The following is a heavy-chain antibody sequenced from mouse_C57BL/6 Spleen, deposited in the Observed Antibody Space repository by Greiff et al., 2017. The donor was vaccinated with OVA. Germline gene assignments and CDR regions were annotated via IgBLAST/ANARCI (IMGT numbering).Heavy chain of an antibody. Sequence: VKLMESGPELVKPGASVKISCKASGYAFSSSWMNWVKQRPGKGLEWIGRIYPGDGDTNYNGKFKGKATLTADKSSSTAYMQLSSLTSEYSAVYFCAREGLRRSMDYWGQGTAVTVSS. J-gene: IGHJ4*01. CDR1: GYAFSSSW. CDR3: AREGLRRSMDY. D-gene: IGHD2-4*01. V-gene: IGHV1-82*01. CDR2: IYPGDGDT.